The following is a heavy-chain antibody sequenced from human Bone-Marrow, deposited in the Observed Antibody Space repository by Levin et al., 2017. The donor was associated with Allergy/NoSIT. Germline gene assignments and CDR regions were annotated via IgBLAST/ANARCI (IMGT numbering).Heavy chain of an antibody. J-gene: IGHJ4*02. D-gene: IGHD4-17*01. CDR3: ASIPSNTVTTAFDY. Sequence: GESLKISCRASGYIFTDLIMNWVRQAPGQGLEWMGWINTRTGDATYAQAFTGRFVFSLDTSASTAYLEISSLKAEDTAIYFCASIPSNTVTTAFDYWGQGSLITVSS. CDR2: INTRTGDA. V-gene: IGHV7-4-1*01. CDR1: GYIFTDLI.